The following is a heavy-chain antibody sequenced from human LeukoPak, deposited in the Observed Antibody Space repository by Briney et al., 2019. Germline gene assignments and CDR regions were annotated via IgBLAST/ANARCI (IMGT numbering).Heavy chain of an antibody. Sequence: SETLSLTCTVSGDFITGSTYYWGWLRQPPGKGLEWIGSMYYSGSTYSNPSLRSRVTMSADTSKNQFSLNLKSVTAADTAVYYCARQYYDSTGYYYFVYWGQGTLVTVSS. J-gene: IGHJ4*02. D-gene: IGHD3-22*01. CDR3: ARQYYDSTGYYYFVY. V-gene: IGHV4-39*01. CDR2: MYYSGST. CDR1: GDFITGSTYY.